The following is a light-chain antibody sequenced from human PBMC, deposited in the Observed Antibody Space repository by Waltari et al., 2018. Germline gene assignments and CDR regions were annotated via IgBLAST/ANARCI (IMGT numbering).Light chain of an antibody. V-gene: IGKV3-11*01. CDR3: LKSSTWPPVLT. Sequence: EIVLTQSPATLSLSPGERATISCRASQSVSSHLAWYQQKPGQAPRLLIYDASNRATGIPARFSGSGSGTDFTLTISSLEPEDCAVYYCLKSSTWPPVLTFGGGTKVESK. J-gene: IGKJ4*01. CDR1: QSVSSH. CDR2: DAS.